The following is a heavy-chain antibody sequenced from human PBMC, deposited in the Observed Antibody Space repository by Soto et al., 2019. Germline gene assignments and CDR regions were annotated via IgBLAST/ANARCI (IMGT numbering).Heavy chain of an antibody. J-gene: IGHJ6*02. CDR2: MWYDGSNK. D-gene: IGHD3-10*01. CDR3: ARDEDYYGSGTYYNYGMDV. Sequence: QVQLVESGGGVVQPGRSLRLSCVASGFTFSDDGMHWVRQAPGKGLEWVAVMWYDGSNKYYGDSVKGRFTISRDNSKNTLYLQMNSLRAEDTAVYYCARDEDYYGSGTYYNYGMDVWGQGTTVTVSS. V-gene: IGHV3-33*01. CDR1: GFTFSDDG.